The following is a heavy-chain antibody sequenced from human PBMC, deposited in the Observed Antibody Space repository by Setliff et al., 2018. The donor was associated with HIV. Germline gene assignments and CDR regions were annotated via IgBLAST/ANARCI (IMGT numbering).Heavy chain of an antibody. CDR2: IYYSGRT. CDR3: AVGSQPRLAY. CDR1: GGSISSSSYY. D-gene: IGHD3-10*01. Sequence: SETLSLTCTVSGGSISSSSYYWGWIRQPPGKGLEWIGSIYYSGRTYHNPSLKSQATISVDRSKNQFSLKLSSVTAADSAVYYCAVGSQPRLAYWGQGTLVTVSS. J-gene: IGHJ4*02. V-gene: IGHV4-39*07.